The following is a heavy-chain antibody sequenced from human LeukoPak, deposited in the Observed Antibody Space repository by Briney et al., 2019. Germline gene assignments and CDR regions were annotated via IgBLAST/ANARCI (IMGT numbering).Heavy chain of an antibody. J-gene: IGHJ4*02. CDR2: ISYDGSNK. CDR3: ARATY. Sequence: GGSLRLSCAASGFTFSSYAMHWVRQAPGKGLEWVAIISYDGSNKYYADSVQGRFTISRDNSKNTLYVQMNSLRTDDTAVYYCARATYWGQGTLVTVSS. CDR1: GFTFSSYA. V-gene: IGHV3-30-3*01.